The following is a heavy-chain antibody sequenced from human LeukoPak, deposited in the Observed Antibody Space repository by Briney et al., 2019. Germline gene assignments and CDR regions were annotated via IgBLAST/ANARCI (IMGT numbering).Heavy chain of an antibody. CDR2: IYHSGST. D-gene: IGHD6-13*01. Sequence: SETLSLTCTVSGYSISSGYYWGWIRQPPGKGLEWIGSIYHSGSTYYNPSLKSRVTISVDTSKNQFSLKLSSVTAADTAVYYCARDGKPSSSWYAGWFDPWGQGTLVTVSS. V-gene: IGHV4-38-2*02. CDR1: GYSISSGYY. J-gene: IGHJ5*02. CDR3: ARDGKPSSSWYAGWFDP.